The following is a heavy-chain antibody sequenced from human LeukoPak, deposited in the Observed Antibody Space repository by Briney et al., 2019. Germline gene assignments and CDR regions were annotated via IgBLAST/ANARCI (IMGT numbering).Heavy chain of an antibody. D-gene: IGHD4-17*01. J-gene: IGHJ6*02. CDR1: GYSFTSYW. Sequence: GESLEISRKGSGYSFTSYWIGWVRQMPGKGLEWMGIIYPGDSDTRYSPSFQGQVTISADKSISTAYLQWSSLKASDTAMYYCARHRHDDGEHPDGYYGMDVWGQGTTVTVSS. CDR2: IYPGDSDT. V-gene: IGHV5-51*01. CDR3: ARHRHDDGEHPDGYYGMDV.